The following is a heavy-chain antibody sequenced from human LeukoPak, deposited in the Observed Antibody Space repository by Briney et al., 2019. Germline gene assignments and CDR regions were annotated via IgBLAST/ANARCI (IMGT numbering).Heavy chain of an antibody. J-gene: IGHJ4*02. CDR3: ARDPGYCSSTSCSGGGY. CDR2: IIPIFGTA. V-gene: IGHV1-69*05. D-gene: IGHD2-2*01. Sequence: VASVKVSCKASGYTFTSYAISWVRQAPGQGLEWMGGIIPIFGTANYTQKFQGRVTITTDESTSTAYMELSSLRSEDTAVYYCARDPGYCSSTSCSGGGYWGQGTLVTVSS. CDR1: GYTFTSYA.